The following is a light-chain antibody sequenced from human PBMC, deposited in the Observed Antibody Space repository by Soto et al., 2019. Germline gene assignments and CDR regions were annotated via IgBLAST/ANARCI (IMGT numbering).Light chain of an antibody. J-gene: IGKJ1*01. CDR1: QSVSSY. CDR3: QQYGSSTQT. Sequence: EIVSTQSPATLSLSPGERATLSCRASQSVSSYLAWYQQKPGQAPRILIYGASSRETGIPDRFSGSGSGTEFTLTISRLEPEDFAVYYCQQYGSSTQTFGQGTKVDI. CDR2: GAS. V-gene: IGKV3-20*01.